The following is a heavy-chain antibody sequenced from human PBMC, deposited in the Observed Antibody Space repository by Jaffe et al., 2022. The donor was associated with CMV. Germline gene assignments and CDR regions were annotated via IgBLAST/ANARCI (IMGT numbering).Heavy chain of an antibody. CDR2: IDPSDSYT. Sequence: EVQLVQSGTEVKESGESLRISCKGSGYSFTSYWINWVRQMPGKGLEWMGKIDPSDSYTYYSPSFQGQIAISADRSISTAYLQWNSLKASDTAMYYCARLETYTLTTSEGLYSYYYYMDVWGNGTTVTVSS. D-gene: IGHD4-17*01. J-gene: IGHJ6*03. CDR3: ARLETYTLTTSEGLYSYYYYMDV. V-gene: IGHV5-10-1*03. CDR1: GYSFTSYW.